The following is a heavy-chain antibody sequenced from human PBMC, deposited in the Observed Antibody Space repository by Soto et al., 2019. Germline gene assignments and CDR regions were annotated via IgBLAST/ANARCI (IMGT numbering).Heavy chain of an antibody. V-gene: IGHV3-30*14. D-gene: IGHD3-3*02. J-gene: IGHJ3*01. CDR1: GFTFNDYV. CDR2: MTYDGATE. CDR3: ARVRLSIAVNDALDV. Sequence: QVHLVESGGGVVQPGRSLRLSCAATGFTFNDYVIHWVRQAAGKGLEWVASMTYDGATEYYADSVKGRFTVSRDNSKMTLSLQMNSLRPEDTAVYYCARVRLSIAVNDALDVWGQGTTVTVSS.